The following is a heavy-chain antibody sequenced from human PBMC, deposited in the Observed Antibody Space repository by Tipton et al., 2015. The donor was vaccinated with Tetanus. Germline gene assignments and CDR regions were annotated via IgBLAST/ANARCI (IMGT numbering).Heavy chain of an antibody. CDR1: GFIFSSYG. Sequence: SGFIFSSYGIHWVRQAPGKGLEWVAVSWYDGTDKYYADSVNGRFTISRDNSKNTLYLQMNSLRAEDTAVYYCAREADCSGGSCFSGDFDNWGQGTQVTVSS. CDR2: SWYDGTDK. CDR3: AREADCSGGSCFSGDFDN. D-gene: IGHD2-15*01. V-gene: IGHV3-33*01. J-gene: IGHJ4*02.